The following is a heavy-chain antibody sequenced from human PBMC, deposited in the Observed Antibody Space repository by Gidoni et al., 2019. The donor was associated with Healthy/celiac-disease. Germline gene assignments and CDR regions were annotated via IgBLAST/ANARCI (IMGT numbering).Heavy chain of an antibody. CDR2: IYYSGST. D-gene: IGHD2-15*01. CDR3: ASGLCSGGSCYDWVALY. V-gene: IGHV4-59*01. Sequence: QVQLQESGPGLVKPSETLSLTCTVSGGSISSYYWSWIRQPPGKGLEWIGYIYYSGSTNYNPSLKSRVTISVDTSKNQFSLKLSSVTAADTAVYYCASGLCSGGSCYDWVALYWGQGTLVTVSS. CDR1: GGSISSYY. J-gene: IGHJ4*02.